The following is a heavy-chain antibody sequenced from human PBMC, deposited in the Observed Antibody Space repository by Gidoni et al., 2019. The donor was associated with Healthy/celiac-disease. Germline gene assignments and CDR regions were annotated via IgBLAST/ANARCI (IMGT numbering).Heavy chain of an antibody. CDR2: ISWDGGST. CDR3: AKDSGYCTNGVCYTEYIDY. Sequence: EVQLVESGGVVVQPGGSLRLSCAASGFTFDASTMHWVRQAPGKGLEWVSLISWDGGSTYYADSVKGLFTISRDNSKNSLYLQMNSLRTEDTALYYCAKDSGYCTNGVCYTEYIDYWGQGTLVTVSS. CDR1: GFTFDAST. D-gene: IGHD2-8*01. J-gene: IGHJ4*02. V-gene: IGHV3-43*01.